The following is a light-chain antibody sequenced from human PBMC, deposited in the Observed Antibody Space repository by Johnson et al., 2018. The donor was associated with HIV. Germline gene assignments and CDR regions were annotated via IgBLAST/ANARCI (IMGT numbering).Light chain of an antibody. CDR3: GTWDSSLSAGGANYV. J-gene: IGLJ1*01. V-gene: IGLV1-51*01. CDR2: DNH. CDR1: SSNIGNNY. Sequence: QSVLTQPPSVSAAPGQKVTISCSGSSSNIGNNYVSWYQQVPGTAPKLLIYDNHKRPSGIPDRFSGSKSGTSATLGITGLQTGDEAYYYCGTWDSSLSAGGANYVFGTGTKVTVL.